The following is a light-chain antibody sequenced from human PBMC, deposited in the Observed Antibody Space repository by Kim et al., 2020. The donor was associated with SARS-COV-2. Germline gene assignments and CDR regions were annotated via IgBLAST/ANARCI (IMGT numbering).Light chain of an antibody. CDR1: SLRSYY. J-gene: IGLJ7*01. Sequence: SSELTQDPAVSVALGQTVRITCQGDSLRSYYASWYQQKPGQAPVLVIYGKNNRPSGIPDRFSGSSSGNTASLTITGAQAEDEADNYCNSRDSSGNHAVFGGGTQLTVL. V-gene: IGLV3-19*01. CDR2: GKN. CDR3: NSRDSSGNHAV.